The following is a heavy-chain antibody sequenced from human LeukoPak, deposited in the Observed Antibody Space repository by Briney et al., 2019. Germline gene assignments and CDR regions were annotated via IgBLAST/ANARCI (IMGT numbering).Heavy chain of an antibody. CDR2: MYYIGST. D-gene: IGHD4-17*01. J-gene: IGHJ4*02. CDR3: ATGGITVTKDY. Sequence: SQTLSLTCTVSGGSISSSTYYWGWIRQPPGKGLEGIASMYYIGSTYYNPSLSSRVTISQHTDKNQFSLNVDSVTAADTAVYYCATGGITVTKDYWGQGTLVTVSS. CDR1: GGSISSSTYY. V-gene: IGHV4-39*07.